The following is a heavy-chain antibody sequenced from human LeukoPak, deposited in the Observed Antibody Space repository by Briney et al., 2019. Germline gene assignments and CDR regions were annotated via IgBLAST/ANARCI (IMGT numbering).Heavy chain of an antibody. V-gene: IGHV4-30-4*01. J-gene: IGHJ5*02. CDR3: ASVTTTDGFDP. CDR2: IYYSGST. D-gene: IGHD4-17*01. CDR1: VGSISSGDYY. Sequence: SQTLSLTCTVSVGSISSGDYYWSWIRQPPGKGLEGIGYIYYSGSTYYNPSLKSRVTISVDTSKNQFSLKLSSVTAADTAVYYCASVTTTDGFDPWGQGTLVTVSS.